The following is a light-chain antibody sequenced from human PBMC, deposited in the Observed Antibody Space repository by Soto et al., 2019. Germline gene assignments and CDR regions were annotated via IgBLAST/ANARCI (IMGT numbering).Light chain of an antibody. V-gene: IGKV2-24*01. J-gene: IGKJ1*01. CDR1: QSPVDGNGITS. CDR3: MQDVLFST. CDR2: RVS. Sequence: DIVMTQTPLSLRVTLGQPASISCSSSQSPVDGNGITSLSWLHQRPGQPPRLLIYRVSNRFSGVQDRFSGSGAGTDFKLKINTVEAEDLGLYYYMQDVLFSTLGQGTKVDIK.